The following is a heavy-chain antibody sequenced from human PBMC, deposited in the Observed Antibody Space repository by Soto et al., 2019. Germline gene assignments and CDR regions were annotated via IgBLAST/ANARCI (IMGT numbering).Heavy chain of an antibody. J-gene: IGHJ3*02. CDR1: CGSISSYY. CDR2: IYYSGST. Sequence: SETLSLTCTFSCGSISSYYWSWIRQPPGKGLEWIGYIYYSGSTNYNPSLKSRVTISVDTSKNQFSLKLSSVTAADTAVYYCARVGSGSHGFAFDIWGQGTMVTVSS. D-gene: IGHD1-26*01. CDR3: ARVGSGSHGFAFDI. V-gene: IGHV4-59*01.